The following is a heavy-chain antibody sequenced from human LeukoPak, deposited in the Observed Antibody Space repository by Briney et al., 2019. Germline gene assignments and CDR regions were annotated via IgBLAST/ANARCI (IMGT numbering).Heavy chain of an antibody. CDR3: AAWGVDYGGNFDYSDY. J-gene: IGHJ4*02. D-gene: IGHD4-23*01. Sequence: SGTLSLTCAVSGGSIMTTHWWSWVRQPPGKGLEWIGEIYHTGTTNYSPSLKSRLIISVDTSTNQFSLKLSSVTAADTATYYCAAWGVDYGGNFDYSDYWGQGTLITVSS. CDR1: GGSIMTTHW. V-gene: IGHV4-4*02. CDR2: IYHTGTT.